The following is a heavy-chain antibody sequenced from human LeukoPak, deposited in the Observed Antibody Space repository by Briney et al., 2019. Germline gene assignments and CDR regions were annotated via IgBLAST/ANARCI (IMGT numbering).Heavy chain of an antibody. CDR3: AKTGFSPLLDYFDY. J-gene: IGHJ4*02. D-gene: IGHD3-3*01. CDR1: GFTLSTDS. Sequence: HPGGSLRLSCAASGFTLSTDSMNWVRQAPGKGLEWISYISYDSAIKYYADSVKGRFAISRDISEKTLYLQMNSLRAEDTAIYYCAKTGFSPLLDYFDYWGQGTLVTVSS. CDR2: ISYDSAIK. V-gene: IGHV3-23*01.